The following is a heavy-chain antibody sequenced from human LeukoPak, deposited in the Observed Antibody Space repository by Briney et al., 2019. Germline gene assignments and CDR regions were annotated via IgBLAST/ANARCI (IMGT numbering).Heavy chain of an antibody. CDR1: GYRFTDDY. V-gene: IGHV1-2*02. CDR2: INPDSGFT. Sequence: ASVKVACKTSGYRFTDDYMHWVRQAPGQGLEWMGWINPDSGFTNYAPKFQGRVIMTRDTSISKAYMEVRRLRYDDTAMYYCAPTSEAYTSNWSVWGQGTLVTVSP. J-gene: IGHJ4*02. CDR3: APTSEAYTSNWSV. D-gene: IGHD3-16*01.